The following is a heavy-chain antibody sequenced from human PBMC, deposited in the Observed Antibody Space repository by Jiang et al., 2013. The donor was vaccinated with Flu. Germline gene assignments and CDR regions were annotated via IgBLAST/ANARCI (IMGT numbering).Heavy chain of an antibody. V-gene: IGHV2-5*01. J-gene: IGHJ4*02. CDR2: IYWNDDK. Sequence: KPTQTLTLTCTFSGFSLSTSGVGVGWIRQPPGKALEWLALIYWNDDKRYSPSLKSRLTITKDTSKNQVVLTMTNMDPVDTATYYCAHISDSELGFDYWGQGTLVTVSS. CDR3: AHISDSELGFDY. CDR1: GFSLSTSGVG. D-gene: IGHD2-15*01.